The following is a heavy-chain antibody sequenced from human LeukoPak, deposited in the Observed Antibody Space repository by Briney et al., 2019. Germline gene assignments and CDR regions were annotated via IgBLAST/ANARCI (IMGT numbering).Heavy chain of an antibody. D-gene: IGHD4-11*01. J-gene: IGHJ6*03. Sequence: GGSLRLSCAASGFTFSSYSMNWVRQAPGKGLEWVSSISSSSSYIYYADSVKGRFTISRDNAKNSLYLQMNSLRAEDTAVYYCARDQATVARNYYYYYYMDVWGKGTTVTVSS. CDR1: GFTFSSYS. V-gene: IGHV3-21*01. CDR2: ISSSSSYI. CDR3: ARDQATVARNYYYYYYMDV.